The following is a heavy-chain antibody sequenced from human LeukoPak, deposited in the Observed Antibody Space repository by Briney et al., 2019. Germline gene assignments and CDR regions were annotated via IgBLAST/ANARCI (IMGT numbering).Heavy chain of an antibody. CDR1: GFTFSSYG. V-gene: IGHV3-30*18. J-gene: IGHJ4*02. CDR2: ISYDGSNK. D-gene: IGHD6-6*01. CDR3: AKDRNAYSSSSITNYFDY. Sequence: PGGSLRLSCAASGFTFSSYGMHWVCQAPGKGLEWVAVISYDGSNKYYADSVKGRFTISRDNSKNTLYLQMNSLRAEDTAVYYCAKDRNAYSSSSITNYFDYWGQGTLVTVSS.